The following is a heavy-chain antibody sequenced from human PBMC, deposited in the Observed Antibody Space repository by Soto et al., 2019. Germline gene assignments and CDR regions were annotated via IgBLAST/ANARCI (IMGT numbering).Heavy chain of an antibody. J-gene: IGHJ4*02. CDR2: IWYDGSNK. CDR1: GFTFSSYG. V-gene: IGHV3-33*01. D-gene: IGHD2-15*01. Sequence: GGSLRLSCAASGFTFSSYGMHWVRQAPGKGLEWVAVIWYDGSNKYYADSVKGRFTISRDNSKNTLYLQMNSLRAEDTAVYYCARVGCSGGSCYGAYFDYWGQGTLVTVSS. CDR3: ARVGCSGGSCYGAYFDY.